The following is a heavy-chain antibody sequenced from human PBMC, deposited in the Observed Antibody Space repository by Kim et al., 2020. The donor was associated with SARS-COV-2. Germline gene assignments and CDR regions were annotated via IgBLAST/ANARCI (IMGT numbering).Heavy chain of an antibody. CDR3: ARDPLHYYDSSGRYYYYGMDV. CDR1: GFTFSSYS. D-gene: IGHD3-22*01. J-gene: IGHJ6*02. V-gene: IGHV3-48*02. Sequence: GGSLRLSCAASGFTFSSYSMNWVRQAPGKGLEWVSYISSSSSTIYYADSVKGRFTISRDNAKNSLYLQMNSLRDEDTAVYYCARDPLHYYDSSGRYYYYGMDVWGQGTTVTVSS. CDR2: ISSSSSTI.